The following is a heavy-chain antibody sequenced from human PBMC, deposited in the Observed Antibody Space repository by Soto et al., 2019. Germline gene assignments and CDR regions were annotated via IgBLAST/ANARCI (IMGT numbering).Heavy chain of an antibody. CDR1: GFTFSSYD. CDR2: IGTAGDT. J-gene: IGHJ4*02. V-gene: IGHV3-13*01. D-gene: IGHD3-22*01. Sequence: EVQLVESGGGLVQPGGSLRLSCAASGFTFSSYDMHWVRQATGKGLEWVSAIGTAGDTYYPGSVKGRFTISRENAKNSLYLQMNSLIAEDTSVYYCARGNWRVDYYDSSGYYYQFDYWGQGTLVTVSS. CDR3: ARGNWRVDYYDSSGYYYQFDY.